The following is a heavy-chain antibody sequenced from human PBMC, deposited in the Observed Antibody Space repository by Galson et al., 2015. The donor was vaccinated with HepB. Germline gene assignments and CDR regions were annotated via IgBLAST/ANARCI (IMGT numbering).Heavy chain of an antibody. Sequence: SLRLSCAASGFTFSIYWMSWVRQAPGKGLEWVANLKQDGSEKNNVDSVKGRFTISRDNAKNSLFLQMNSLRAEDTAVYYCAREPYDYIWGSYRWNGMDVWGQGTTVTVSS. V-gene: IGHV3-7*01. CDR1: GFTFSIYW. CDR3: AREPYDYIWGSYRWNGMDV. J-gene: IGHJ6*02. D-gene: IGHD3-16*02. CDR2: LKQDGSEK.